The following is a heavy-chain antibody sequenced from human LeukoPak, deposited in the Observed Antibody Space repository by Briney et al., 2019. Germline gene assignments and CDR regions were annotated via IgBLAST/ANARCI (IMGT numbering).Heavy chain of an antibody. CDR1: GGSFSGYY. CDR3: ARRAYYDILTNYYFDY. Sequence: PSETLSLTCAVYGGSFSGYYWSWIRQTPGKGLEWIGEINHSGSTNYNPSLKSRVTTSEDTSKNQFTLKLSSVTAADTAMYYCARRAYYDILTNYYFDYWGQGTLVTVSS. D-gene: IGHD3-9*01. V-gene: IGHV4-34*01. CDR2: INHSGST. J-gene: IGHJ4*02.